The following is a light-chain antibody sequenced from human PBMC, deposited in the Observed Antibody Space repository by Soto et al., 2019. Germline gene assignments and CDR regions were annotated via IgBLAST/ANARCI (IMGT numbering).Light chain of an antibody. V-gene: IGKV1-39*01. Sequence: DIQMTQSPSSLSASVGDRVTITCRATQSISSYLNWYQQKPGKAPKLLIYAASSLQSGVPSRFSGSGSGTDFTLIISSLQPEDFATYYCQQSHSTPRTFGGGTKVDIK. CDR3: QQSHSTPRT. J-gene: IGKJ4*01. CDR1: QSISSY. CDR2: AAS.